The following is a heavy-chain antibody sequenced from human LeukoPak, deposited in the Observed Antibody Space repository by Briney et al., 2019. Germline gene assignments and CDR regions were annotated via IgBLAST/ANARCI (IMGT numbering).Heavy chain of an antibody. J-gene: IGHJ3*02. CDR3: ARVRRWLDAFDI. CDR2: INPNSGGT. V-gene: IGHV1-2*02. D-gene: IGHD5-24*01. CDR1: GYTFTGHY. Sequence: ASVKVSCKASGYTFTGHYMHWVRQAPGQGLEWMGWINPNSGGTNYAQKFQGRVTMTRDTSISTAYMELSRLRSDDTAVYYCARVRRWLDAFDIWGQGTMVTVSS.